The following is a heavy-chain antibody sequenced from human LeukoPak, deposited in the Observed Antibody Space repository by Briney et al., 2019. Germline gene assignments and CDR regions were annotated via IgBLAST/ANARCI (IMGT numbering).Heavy chain of an antibody. V-gene: IGHV1-3*01. CDR2: INAGNGNT. J-gene: IGHJ4*02. Sequence: ASVKVSCKASGYTFTSYAMHWVRQAPGQRLEWMGWINAGNGNTKYSQKFQGRVTITRDTSASTACMELSSLRSEDTAVYYCAREEKIAVAGRGYYFDYWGQGTLVTVSS. CDR1: GYTFTSYA. D-gene: IGHD6-19*01. CDR3: AREEKIAVAGRGYYFDY.